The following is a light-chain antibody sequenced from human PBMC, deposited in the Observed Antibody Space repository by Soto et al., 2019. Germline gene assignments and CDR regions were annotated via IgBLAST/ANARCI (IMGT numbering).Light chain of an antibody. CDR2: DAS. J-gene: IGKJ5*01. CDR3: QQRSNWPIT. Sequence: ENVLTQSPGTLSLSPGERATLSCRASQSVSRNLAWFQHKPGQAPRLLIYDASNRATGIPARFSGSGSGTDFTLTISSLEPEDFAVYYCQQRSNWPITFGQGTRLEIK. V-gene: IGKV3-11*01. CDR1: QSVSRN.